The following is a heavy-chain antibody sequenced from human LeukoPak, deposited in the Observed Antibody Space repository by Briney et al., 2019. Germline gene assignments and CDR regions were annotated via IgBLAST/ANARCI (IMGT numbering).Heavy chain of an antibody. D-gene: IGHD3-10*01. CDR3: AKDRSGSGYFDN. Sequence: GGSLRLSCAASGFTFSSYAMSWVRQAPGKGLEWVSAISGSGGSTYYADSVKGRFTISRDTSKNTLYLQMNSLRVEDTAVYYCAKDRSGSGYFDNWGQGTLVTVSS. CDR1: GFTFSSYA. CDR2: ISGSGGST. V-gene: IGHV3-23*01. J-gene: IGHJ4*02.